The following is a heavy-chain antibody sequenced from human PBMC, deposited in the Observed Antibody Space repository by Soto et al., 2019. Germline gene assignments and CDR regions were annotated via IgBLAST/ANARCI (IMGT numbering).Heavy chain of an antibody. CDR2: INAGNGNT. CDR1: GYTFTSYA. CDR3: ARGRYGDYYYGMDV. J-gene: IGHJ6*02. V-gene: IGHV1-3*01. D-gene: IGHD4-17*01. Sequence: GASVKVSCKASGYTFTSYAMHWVRQAPGQRLEWMGWINAGNGNTKYSQKFQGRVTITRDTSAGTAYMELSSLRSEDTAVYYCARGRYGDYYYGMDVWGQGTTVTVSS.